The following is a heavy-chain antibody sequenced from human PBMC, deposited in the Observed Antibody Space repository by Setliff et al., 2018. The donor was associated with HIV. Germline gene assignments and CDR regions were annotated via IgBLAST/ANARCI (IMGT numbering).Heavy chain of an antibody. Sequence: SETLSLTCTVSGGSMSSSSYYWGWIRQPPGKGLEWIGSIYYTGNTYYNLSLTSRVTISLDTSKNLFFLTVRSVTAADTGIYYCARLGSGWNWVTRIDYWGRGTLVTV. D-gene: IGHD6-19*01. CDR3: ARLGSGWNWVTRIDY. CDR2: IYYTGNT. V-gene: IGHV4-39*02. J-gene: IGHJ4*02. CDR1: GGSMSSSSYY.